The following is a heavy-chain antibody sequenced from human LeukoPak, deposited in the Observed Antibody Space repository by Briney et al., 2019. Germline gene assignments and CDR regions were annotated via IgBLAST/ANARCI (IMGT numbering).Heavy chain of an antibody. CDR1: GYTFTSYD. J-gene: IGHJ6*03. CDR3: ARGNGRQQLASKYMDV. Sequence: ASVKVSCKASGYTFTSYDINWVRQATGQGLEWMGWMNPNSGNTGYAHKFQGRVTMTRNTSISTAYMELSSLRSEDTAVYYCARGNGRQQLASKYMDVWGKGTTVTVSS. V-gene: IGHV1-8*01. CDR2: MNPNSGNT. D-gene: IGHD6-13*01.